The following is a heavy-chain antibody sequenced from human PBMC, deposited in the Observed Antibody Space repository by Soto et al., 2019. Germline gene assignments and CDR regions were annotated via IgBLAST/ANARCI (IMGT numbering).Heavy chain of an antibody. J-gene: IGHJ5*02. V-gene: IGHV4-39*01. CDR2: IYYSGST. Sequence: QLQLQESGPGLVKPSETLSLTCTVSGGSISSSSYYWGWIRQPPGKGLEWIGSIYYSGSTYYNPSLKSRVTISVDTSKNQFSLKLSSVTAADTAVYYCVRLRDGYNPYNWFDPWGQGTLVTVSS. CDR3: VRLRDGYNPYNWFDP. D-gene: IGHD5-12*01. CDR1: GGSISSSSYY.